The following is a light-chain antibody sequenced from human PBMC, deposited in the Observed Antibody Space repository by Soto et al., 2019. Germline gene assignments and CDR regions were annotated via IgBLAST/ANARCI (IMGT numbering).Light chain of an antibody. V-gene: IGKV1-39*01. CDR2: AAS. CDR3: QQSYSTMWT. J-gene: IGKJ1*01. Sequence: DIQMTQSPSSLSASVGDRVTITCRASQSISSYLNWYQQKPGKAPKLLIYAASRLQSGVPSRFSGSGSGTDFTLTISRLQPEDFATYYCQQSYSTMWTFGQGTKVETK. CDR1: QSISSY.